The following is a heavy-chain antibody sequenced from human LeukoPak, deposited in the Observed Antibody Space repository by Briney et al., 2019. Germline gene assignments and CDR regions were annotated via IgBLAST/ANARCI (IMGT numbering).Heavy chain of an antibody. CDR2: INSDGSST. CDR3: ASDLTSGIAAPDNAWFDP. J-gene: IGHJ5*02. V-gene: IGHV3-74*01. D-gene: IGHD6-13*01. Sequence: GGSLRLSCAASGFTFSSYWMHWVRQAPGKGLVWVSRINSDGSSTSYADSVKGRFTISRDNAKNTLYLQMNSLRAEDTAVYYCASDLTSGIAAPDNAWFDPWGQGTLVTVSS. CDR1: GFTFSSYW.